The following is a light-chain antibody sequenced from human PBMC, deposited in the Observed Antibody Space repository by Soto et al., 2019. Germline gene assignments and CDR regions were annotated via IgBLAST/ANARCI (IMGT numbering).Light chain of an antibody. J-gene: IGKJ1*01. CDR1: QSISTW. CDR3: QQYATFWT. V-gene: IGKV1-5*01. CDR2: DAS. Sequence: DIQMTQSPSTLSASVGDRVNITCRASQSISTWLAWYQQKPGKAPNLLIYDASTLESGVPSRFSGSGSGTEFTLTITSLQPDDFATYYCQQYATFWTFGHGTKVAI.